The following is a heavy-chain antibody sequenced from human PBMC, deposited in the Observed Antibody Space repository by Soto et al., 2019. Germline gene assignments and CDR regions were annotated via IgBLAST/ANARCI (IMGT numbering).Heavy chain of an antibody. CDR3: TRDASRGSSARGWFDP. Sequence: GGSLRLSCVASGITFGSRAMSWVRQAPGEGLEWVSTITDSGGDAKYADSVRGRFTISRDNAKNSLHLQMNSLRAEDTAVYYCTRDASRGSSARGWFDPWGPGTLVTVSS. V-gene: IGHV3-23*01. CDR1: GITFGSRA. D-gene: IGHD6-13*01. J-gene: IGHJ5*02. CDR2: ITDSGGDA.